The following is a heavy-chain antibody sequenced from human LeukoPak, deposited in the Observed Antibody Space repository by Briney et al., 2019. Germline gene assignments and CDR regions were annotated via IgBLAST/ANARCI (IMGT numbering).Heavy chain of an antibody. Sequence: SVKVSCKASGGTFSSYAISWVRQAPGQGLEWMGRIIPVLGIANYAQKFQGRVTITADKSTSTAYMELSSLRSEDTAVYYCAPAARHRVEDYWGQGTLVTVSS. CDR1: GGTFSSYA. V-gene: IGHV1-69*04. J-gene: IGHJ4*02. CDR2: IIPVLGIA. CDR3: APAARHRVEDY. D-gene: IGHD6-6*01.